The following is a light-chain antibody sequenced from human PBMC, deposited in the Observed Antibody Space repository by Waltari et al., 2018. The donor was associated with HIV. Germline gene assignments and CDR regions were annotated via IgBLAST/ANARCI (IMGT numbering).Light chain of an antibody. J-gene: IGLJ3*02. CDR3: QSYDASKNWV. CDR2: ESY. Sequence: NFMLTQPHSVSESPGQTVTISCTRSSGSIAGHFVHWFPRRPGRSPTTVIYESYFRPSGVPNRFSGSIDRSSNSASLTISGLRAEDEADYYCQSYDASKNWVFGGGTKLTVL. V-gene: IGLV6-57*01. CDR1: SGSIAGHF.